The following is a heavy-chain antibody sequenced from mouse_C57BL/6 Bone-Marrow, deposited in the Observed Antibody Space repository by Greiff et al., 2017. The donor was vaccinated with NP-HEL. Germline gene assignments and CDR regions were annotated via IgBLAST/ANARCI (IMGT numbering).Heavy chain of an antibody. J-gene: IGHJ1*03. CDR1: GFTFTDYY. D-gene: IGHD6-1*01. CDR3: ARCSPSETYWYFDV. V-gene: IGHV7-3*01. CDR2: IRNKANGYTT. Sequence: EVKLMESGGGLVQPGGSLSLSCAASGFTFTDYYMSWVRQPPGKALEWLGFIRNKANGYTTEYSASVKGRFTISRDNSQSILYLEMNALRAEDSAIYYCARCSPSETYWYFDVWGTGTTVTVSS.